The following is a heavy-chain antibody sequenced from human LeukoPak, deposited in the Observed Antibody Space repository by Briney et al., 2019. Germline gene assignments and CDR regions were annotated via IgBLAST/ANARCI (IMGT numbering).Heavy chain of an antibody. CDR3: ASLSSDWYGAYYFDY. CDR2: IYYSGST. D-gene: IGHD6-19*01. V-gene: IGHV4-59*08. Sequence: PSETLSLTCTVSGGSISSYYWSWIRQPPGKGLEWIGYIYYSGSTNYNPSLKSRVTISVDTSKNQFSLTLTSMTAADTAVYYCASLSSDWYGAYYFDYWGQGTLVTVSS. J-gene: IGHJ4*02. CDR1: GGSISSYY.